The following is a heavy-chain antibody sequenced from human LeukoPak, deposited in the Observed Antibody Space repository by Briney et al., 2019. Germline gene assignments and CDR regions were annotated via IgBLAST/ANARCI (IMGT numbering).Heavy chain of an antibody. Sequence: SETLSLTCTVSGGSLSSYYWSWIRQPPGKGLEWIGYIYYSGSTNYNPSLKSRVTISVDTSKNQFSLKLSSVTAADTAVYYCARASLDDAFDIWGQGTMVTVSS. CDR1: GGSLSSYY. J-gene: IGHJ3*02. V-gene: IGHV4-59*01. CDR3: ARASLDDAFDI. CDR2: IYYSGST.